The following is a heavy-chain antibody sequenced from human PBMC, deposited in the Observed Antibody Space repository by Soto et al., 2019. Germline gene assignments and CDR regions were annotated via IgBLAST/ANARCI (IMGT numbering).Heavy chain of an antibody. Sequence: QVQLVQSGAEVKKPGSSVKVSCKASGGTFSSYAISWVRQAPGQGLEWMGGIIPIFGTANYAQKFQGRVTITADESTSTAYMGLSSLRSEDTAVYYCARSPLGPRIVGATNPPFDYWGQGTLVTVSS. CDR2: IIPIFGTA. CDR3: ARSPLGPRIVGATNPPFDY. V-gene: IGHV1-69*01. CDR1: GGTFSSYA. D-gene: IGHD1-26*01. J-gene: IGHJ4*02.